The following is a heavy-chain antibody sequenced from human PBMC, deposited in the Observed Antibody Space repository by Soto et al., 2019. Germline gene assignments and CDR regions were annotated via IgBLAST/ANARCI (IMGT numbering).Heavy chain of an antibody. Sequence: GGSLRLSCAASGFTFSSSWMHWVRQAPGKGLVWVSRVSSSSYIYYADSVKGRFTISRDNAKNSLYLQMNSLRAEDTAVYYCASAVAGILGAFDIWGQGTMVTVSS. CDR1: GFTFSSSW. J-gene: IGHJ3*02. CDR3: ASAVAGILGAFDI. CDR2: VSSSSYI. D-gene: IGHD6-19*01. V-gene: IGHV3-21*01.